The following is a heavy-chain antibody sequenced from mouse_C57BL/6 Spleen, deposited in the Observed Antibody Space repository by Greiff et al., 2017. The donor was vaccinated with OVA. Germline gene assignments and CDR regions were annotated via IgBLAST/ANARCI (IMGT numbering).Heavy chain of an antibody. CDR1: GYTFTSYW. Sequence: QVQLQQSGAELVKPGASVKMSCKASGYTFTSYWITWVKQRPGQGLEWIGDIYPGSGSTNYNEKFKSKATLTVDTSSSTAYMQLSSLTSEDSAVYYCARAHYYGSSYEGNYVDYWGQGTTLTVSS. J-gene: IGHJ2*01. V-gene: IGHV1-55*01. CDR3: ARAHYYGSSYEGNYVDY. CDR2: IYPGSGST. D-gene: IGHD1-1*01.